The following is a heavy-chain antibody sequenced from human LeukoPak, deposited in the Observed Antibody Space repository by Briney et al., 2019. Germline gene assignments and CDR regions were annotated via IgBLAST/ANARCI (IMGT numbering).Heavy chain of an antibody. CDR2: FDPDDGET. CDR1: GYTPTELS. D-gene: IGHD3-3*01. V-gene: IGHV1-24*01. CDR3: ATSAGRFLEWLSYYYAMDV. J-gene: IGHJ6*02. Sequence: ASVKVSCKVSGYTPTELSMHWVRQAPGKGLEWMGGFDPDDGETTYARQFQGRVTMTEDASTDTAYMELSSLSSEDTAVYYCATSAGRFLEWLSYYYAMDVWGQGTTVTVSS.